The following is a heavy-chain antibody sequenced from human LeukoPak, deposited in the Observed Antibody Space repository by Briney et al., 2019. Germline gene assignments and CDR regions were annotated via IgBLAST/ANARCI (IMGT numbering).Heavy chain of an antibody. V-gene: IGHV4-61*02. Sequence: SETLSLTCTVSGGSISSGGYYWSWIRQPAGKGLEWIGRIYTSGSTNYNPSLKSRVTMSVDTSKNQFSLKLSSVTAANTAVYYCAREDGGTSDYWGQGTLVTVSS. D-gene: IGHD4-23*01. CDR1: GGSISSGGYY. CDR2: IYTSGST. J-gene: IGHJ4*02. CDR3: AREDGGTSDY.